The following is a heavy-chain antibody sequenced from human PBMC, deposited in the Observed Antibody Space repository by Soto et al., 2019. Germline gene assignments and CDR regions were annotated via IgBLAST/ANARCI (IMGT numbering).Heavy chain of an antibody. Sequence: QVQLVESGGGVVQPGRSLRLSCAASGFTFSSYGLHWVRQAPGKGLEWVAVISHDGSMKYYGDSVRGRFTISRDNSENTLYLQMNSLRAEDMAVYYCAKESDAFDIWGQGTMVTVSS. V-gene: IGHV3-30*18. J-gene: IGHJ3*02. CDR3: AKESDAFDI. CDR2: ISHDGSMK. CDR1: GFTFSSYG.